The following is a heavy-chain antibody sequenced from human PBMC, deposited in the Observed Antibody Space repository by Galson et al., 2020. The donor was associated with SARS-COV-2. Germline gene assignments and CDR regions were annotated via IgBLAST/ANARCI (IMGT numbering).Heavy chain of an antibody. J-gene: IGHJ4*02. D-gene: IGHD6-19*01. V-gene: IGHV3-9*01. CDR1: GFTFDDYA. Sequence: SLKISCAASGFTFDDYAMHWVRQAPGKGLEWVSGISWNSGSIGYADSVKGRFTISRDNAKNSLYLQMNSLRAEDTALYYCAKLGVAGSTGIDYWGQGTRVTVSS. CDR2: ISWNSGSI. CDR3: AKLGVAGSTGIDY.